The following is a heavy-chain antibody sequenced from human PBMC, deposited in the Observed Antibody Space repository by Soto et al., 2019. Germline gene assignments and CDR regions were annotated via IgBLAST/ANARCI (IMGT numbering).Heavy chain of an antibody. CDR1: GGSISSSNW. D-gene: IGHD6-19*01. V-gene: IGHV4-4*02. Sequence: SETLSLTCAVSGGSISSSNWWSWVRQPPGKGLEWIGEIYHSGSTNYNPSLKSRVTISVDKSKNQFSLKLSSVTAADTAVYYCARRGAIAVAGIDYWGQGTLVTVSS. CDR2: IYHSGST. J-gene: IGHJ4*02. CDR3: ARRGAIAVAGIDY.